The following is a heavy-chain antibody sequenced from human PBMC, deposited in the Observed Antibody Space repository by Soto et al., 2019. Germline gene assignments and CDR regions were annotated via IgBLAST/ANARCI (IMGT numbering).Heavy chain of an antibody. D-gene: IGHD5-18*01. CDR2: MNPGSGDT. J-gene: IGHJ5*02. V-gene: IGHV1-8*02. CDR1: GYTFTNND. Sequence: RASVKVSCKASGYTFTNNDVSWVRQATGQGLEWMGWMNPGSGDTGYAQKFQGRVTMTRDISIATAYMELNSLTSEDTAIYYCARMESFGSLNWFDTWGQGTLVTVS. CDR3: ARMESFGSLNWFDT.